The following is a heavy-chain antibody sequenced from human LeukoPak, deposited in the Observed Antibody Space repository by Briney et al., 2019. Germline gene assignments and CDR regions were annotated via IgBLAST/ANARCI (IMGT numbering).Heavy chain of an antibody. CDR3: TSCPRLAVAGTRRAP. V-gene: IGHV3-73*01. Sequence: GGSLRLSCAASGFTFSGSAMHWVRQASGKGLEWVGRIRSKANSYATAYAASVKGRFTISRDDSKNTAYLQMNSLKTEDTAVYYCTSCPRLAVAGTRRAPRGQGTLVTVSS. J-gene: IGHJ5*02. CDR1: GFTFSGSA. D-gene: IGHD6-19*01. CDR2: IRSKANSYAT.